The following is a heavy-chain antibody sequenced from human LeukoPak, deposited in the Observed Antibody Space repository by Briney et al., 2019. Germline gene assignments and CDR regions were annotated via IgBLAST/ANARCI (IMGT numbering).Heavy chain of an antibody. Sequence: GASVKVSCKASGYTFTSYYMHWVRQAPGQGLEWMGIINPSGGSTSYAQKFQGRVTMTRDTSTSTVYMGPSSLRSEDTAVYYCARDRGSYGYIDYWGQGTLVTVSS. V-gene: IGHV1-46*01. CDR2: INPSGGST. D-gene: IGHD3-16*01. J-gene: IGHJ4*02. CDR1: GYTFTSYY. CDR3: ARDRGSYGYIDY.